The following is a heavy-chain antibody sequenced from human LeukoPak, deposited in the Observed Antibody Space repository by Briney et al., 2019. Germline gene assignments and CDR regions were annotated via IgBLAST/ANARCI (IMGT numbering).Heavy chain of an antibody. CDR3: AKSPVSSCRGSFCYPFDY. J-gene: IGHJ4*02. CDR1: GFTFSTYA. Sequence: GGSLRLSCAASGFTFSTYAMSWVRQIPGKGLEWASAISGSDDGTYYADSVKGRFTISRDNSRNTLYLQMNTLRAEDTAVYFCAKSPVSSCRGSFCYPFDYWGQGNLVTVSS. D-gene: IGHD2-15*01. V-gene: IGHV3-23*01. CDR2: ISGSDDGT.